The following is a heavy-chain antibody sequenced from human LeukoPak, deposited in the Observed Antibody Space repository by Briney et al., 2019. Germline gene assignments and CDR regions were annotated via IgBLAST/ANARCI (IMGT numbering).Heavy chain of an antibody. D-gene: IGHD1-26*01. CDR3: ARALVEVPEGDC. CDR2: IKQDGSAK. CDR1: GFSIRSYW. V-gene: IGHV3-7*01. J-gene: IGHJ4*02. Sequence: PGGSLRLSCAGSGFSIRSYWMSWVCQAPGKGLEWVANIKQDGSAKYYVDSVRGRFTISRDNAENSVSLQMNSLRAEDTAVYFCARALVEVPEGDCWGQGTLVTVSS.